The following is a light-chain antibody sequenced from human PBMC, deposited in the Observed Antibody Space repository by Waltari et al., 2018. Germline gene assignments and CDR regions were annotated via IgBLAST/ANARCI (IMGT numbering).Light chain of an antibody. J-gene: IGKJ4*01. Sequence: DIVMTQSPESLAVSLGERATISCKTRESVLYSSNNKNHLAWYQQKPGQPPRLLLYWASTRESGVPDRFIGSGPETDFTLTVTSLQAEDVAVYYCQQYYNTPLTFGGGTKVEVK. CDR2: WAS. CDR1: ESVLYSSNNKNH. V-gene: IGKV4-1*01. CDR3: QQYYNTPLT.